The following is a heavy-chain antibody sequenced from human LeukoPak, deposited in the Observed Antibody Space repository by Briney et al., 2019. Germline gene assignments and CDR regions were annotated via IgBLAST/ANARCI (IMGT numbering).Heavy chain of an antibody. CDR3: ARGVAAAGTIWFDP. D-gene: IGHD6-13*01. V-gene: IGHV3-48*03. CDR1: GFTFSSYE. J-gene: IGHJ5*02. Sequence: GGSLRLSCAASGFTFSSYEMNWVRQTPGKGLEWVSYISSSGSAIYYADSVKGRFTISRDNAKNSLYLQMNSLRAEDTAVYYCARGVAAAGTIWFDPWGQGTLVTVSS. CDR2: ISSSGSAI.